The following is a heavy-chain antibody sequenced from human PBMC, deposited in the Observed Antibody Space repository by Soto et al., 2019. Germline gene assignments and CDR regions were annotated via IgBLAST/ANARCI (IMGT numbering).Heavy chain of an antibody. CDR1: GGTFSSYA. CDR2: IIPIFGTA. CDR3: AGVESASIDH. D-gene: IGHD2-15*01. Sequence: QVQLVQSGAEVKKPGSSVKVSCTASGGTFSSYAISWVRQAPGQGLEWMGGIIPIFGTANYARKFQGRVTITADESTGTAYRELSSVRAEDTALYVRAGVESASIDHWCQGTLVTVSS. V-gene: IGHV1-69*12. J-gene: IGHJ4*02.